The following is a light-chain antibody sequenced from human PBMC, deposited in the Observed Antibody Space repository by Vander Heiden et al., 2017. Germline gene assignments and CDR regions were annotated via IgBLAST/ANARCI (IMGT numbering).Light chain of an antibody. CDR2: GAS. CDR1: QSVSGT. CDR3: QQYKNWPLT. J-gene: IGKJ4*01. V-gene: IGKV3D-15*01. Sequence: EIVMTKSPATLSVPPGERATVSCRASQSVSGTVAWYQQRPGQTPRLLNYGASTRATGIPARFSGSGSGTEFTLTINSLQSEDFAVYYCQQYKNWPLTFGGGTKVEI.